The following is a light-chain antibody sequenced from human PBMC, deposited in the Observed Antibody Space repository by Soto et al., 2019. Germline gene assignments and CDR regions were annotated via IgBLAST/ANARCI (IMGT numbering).Light chain of an antibody. CDR2: DAS. J-gene: IGKJ2*01. CDR3: QQHDGLPYI. CDR1: HDITNY. Sequence: ILMTQSPLFLSASVGDRVTITCQASHDITNYLNWYQQKPGKAPKLLIYDASMLETGVPSRFSGGGSGTHFTLTSSSLHLEDVATYYCQQHDGLPYIFGPGTKLEIK. V-gene: IGKV1-33*01.